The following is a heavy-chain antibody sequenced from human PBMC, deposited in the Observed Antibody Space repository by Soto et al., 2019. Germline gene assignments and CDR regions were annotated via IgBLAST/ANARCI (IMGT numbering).Heavy chain of an antibody. CDR3: ARDLSTVTTAYYYYMDV. D-gene: IGHD4-17*01. J-gene: IGHJ6*03. CDR2: IIPILGIA. Sequence: QVQLVQSGAEVKKPGSSVKVSCKASGGTFSSYTISWVRQAPGQGLEWMGRIIPILGIANYAQKFQGRVTITADKSTSTAYMELSSLRSEDTAVYYCARDLSTVTTAYYYYMDVWGKGTTVTVSS. CDR1: GGTFSSYT. V-gene: IGHV1-69*08.